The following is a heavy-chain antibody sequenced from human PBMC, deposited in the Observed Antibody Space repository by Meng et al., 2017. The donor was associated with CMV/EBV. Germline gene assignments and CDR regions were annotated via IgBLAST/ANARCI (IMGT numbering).Heavy chain of an antibody. CDR1: GYIFTGYY. Sequence: ASVKVSCKASGYIFTGYYIYWVRQAPEQGLEWMGWINPNSGSTHYAQKFQGRVTVTRDASISTAYMELSSLRSDDTAVYYCARTYTANDPFDFWGQGTMVTVSS. CDR2: INPNSGST. D-gene: IGHD5-18*01. J-gene: IGHJ3*01. CDR3: ARTYTANDPFDF. V-gene: IGHV1-2*02.